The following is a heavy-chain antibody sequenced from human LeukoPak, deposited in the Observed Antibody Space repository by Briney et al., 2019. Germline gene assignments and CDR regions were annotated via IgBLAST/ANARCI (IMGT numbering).Heavy chain of an antibody. J-gene: IGHJ4*02. Sequence: GGSLRLSCAASGFTFSTYGMHWVRQAPGKGLEWVALISYDGSNKYYADSVKGRFTISRDNSKNTLFLQMNSLRAEDTAVYYCARDSYYYASGPTFDYWGQGTLVTVSS. CDR2: ISYDGSNK. V-gene: IGHV3-30*03. D-gene: IGHD3-10*01. CDR1: GFTFSTYG. CDR3: ARDSYYYASGPTFDY.